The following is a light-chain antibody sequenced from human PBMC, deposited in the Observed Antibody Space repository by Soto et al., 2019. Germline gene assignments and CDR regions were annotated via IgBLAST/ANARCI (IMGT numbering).Light chain of an antibody. CDR1: QSISSG. Sequence: DIQMTQSPSTLSASVGDRVTITCRASQSISSGLAWYQQKTGKAPKLLIYKAHSLESGVPSRFSGCGSGTEFTLAISSLQPYDFATYYCQQSFTFGPGTKVDIK. V-gene: IGKV1-5*03. CDR3: QQSFT. J-gene: IGKJ3*01. CDR2: KAH.